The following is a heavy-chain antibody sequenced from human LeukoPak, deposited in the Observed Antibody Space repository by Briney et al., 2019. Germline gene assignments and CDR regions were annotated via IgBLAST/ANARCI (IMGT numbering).Heavy chain of an antibody. V-gene: IGHV4-59*01. Sequence: ASETLSLTCTVSGGSISSYYWSWIRQPPGKGLEWIGYIYYSGSTNYNPSLKSRVTISVDTSKNQFSLKLSSVTAADTAVYYCARLDGSPGYFDYWGQGTLATVSS. D-gene: IGHD5-24*01. J-gene: IGHJ4*02. CDR2: IYYSGST. CDR3: ARLDGSPGYFDY. CDR1: GGSISSYY.